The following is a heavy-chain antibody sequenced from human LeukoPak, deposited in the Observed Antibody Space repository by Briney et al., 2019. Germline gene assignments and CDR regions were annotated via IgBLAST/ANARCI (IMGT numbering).Heavy chain of an antibody. J-gene: IGHJ4*02. CDR3: ARDSGSYSFQS. CDR2: RYDTGGT. CDR1: GGSISSNY. V-gene: IGHV4-59*01. Sequence: SETLSLTCTVSGGSISSNYWSWIRQPPGKGLEWIWCRYDTGGTNYNPSLQSRVTISVDTSKNQFSLKLTSVTAADTAVYYCARDSGSYSFQSWGQGTLVTVFS. D-gene: IGHD1-26*01.